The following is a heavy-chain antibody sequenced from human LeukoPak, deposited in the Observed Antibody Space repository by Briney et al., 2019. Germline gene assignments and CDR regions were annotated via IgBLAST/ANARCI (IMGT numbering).Heavy chain of an antibody. Sequence: PGGSLRLSCAASGSTFSDYYMSWIRQAPGKGLEWVSYISSSGSTIYYADSVKGRFTIYRDNSKNTLYLQMNSLRAEDTAVYYCAKDARFERFLEWLPEPYWGQGTLVTVSS. J-gene: IGHJ4*02. D-gene: IGHD3-3*01. CDR3: AKDARFERFLEWLPEPY. CDR2: ISSSGSTI. V-gene: IGHV3-11*01. CDR1: GSTFSDYY.